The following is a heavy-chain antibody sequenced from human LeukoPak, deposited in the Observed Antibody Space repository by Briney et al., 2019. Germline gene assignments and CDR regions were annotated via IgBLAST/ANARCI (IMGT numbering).Heavy chain of an antibody. Sequence: PGGSLRLSCAASGFTFSSYPMHWVRQAPGKGQEWVAVISYDGSNKYYADSVKGRFTISRDNSKNTLYLQMNSLRAEDTAVYYCARGSAAAGTRAFDYWGQGTLVTVSS. V-gene: IGHV3-30*01. J-gene: IGHJ4*02. CDR1: GFTFSSYP. D-gene: IGHD6-13*01. CDR2: ISYDGSNK. CDR3: ARGSAAAGTRAFDY.